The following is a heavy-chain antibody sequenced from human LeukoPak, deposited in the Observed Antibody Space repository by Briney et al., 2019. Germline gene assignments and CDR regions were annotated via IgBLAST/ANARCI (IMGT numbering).Heavy chain of an antibody. CDR2: VYTSGST. CDR3: ASHDFWSGNNDY. Sequence: SQTLSHTCTVSGGSISSGSYYWSWIRQPAGKGLEWIGRVYTSGSTNYNPSLKSRVTISVDTSKNQFSLKLSSVTAADTAVYYCASHDFWSGNNDYWGQGTLVTVSS. D-gene: IGHD3-3*01. CDR1: GGSISSGSYY. V-gene: IGHV4-61*02. J-gene: IGHJ4*02.